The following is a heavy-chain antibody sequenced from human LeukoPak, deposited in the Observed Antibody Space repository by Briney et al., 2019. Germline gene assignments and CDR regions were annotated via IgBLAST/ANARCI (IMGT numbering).Heavy chain of an antibody. CDR2: IVVGSGNT. J-gene: IGHJ4*02. CDR3: AADIQGSGWFYFDY. CDR1: GFTFTSSA. D-gene: IGHD6-19*01. Sequence: ASVKVSCKASGFTFTSSAVQWVRQARGQRLEWIGWIVVGSGNTNYAQKFQERVTITRDMSTSTAYMELSSLRSEDTAVYYCAADIQGSGWFYFDYWGQGTLVTVSS. V-gene: IGHV1-58*01.